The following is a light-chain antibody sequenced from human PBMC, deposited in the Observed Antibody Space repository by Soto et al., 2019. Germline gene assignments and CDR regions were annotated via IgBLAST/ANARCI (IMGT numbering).Light chain of an antibody. CDR1: QSVGTN. CDR3: QLYNNWPQT. Sequence: ERVMTQSPVTLSVSPGESVTLSCRASQSVGTNLAWYQQKPGQAPSLLIYGVSTRATGIPTRFSGSGSGRQFTLTISSLQSEDFAVYYCQLYNNWPQTFGKGTKVDIK. V-gene: IGKV3-15*01. J-gene: IGKJ1*01. CDR2: GVS.